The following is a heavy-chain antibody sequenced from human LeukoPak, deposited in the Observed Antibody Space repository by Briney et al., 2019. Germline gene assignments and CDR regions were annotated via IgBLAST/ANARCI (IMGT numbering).Heavy chain of an antibody. CDR1: GGTFSSYA. D-gene: IGHD2-8*01. CDR3: ASVYLHGMDV. J-gene: IGHJ6*02. V-gene: IGHV1-69*13. Sequence: ASVKVSCKASGGTFSSYAISWVRQAPGQGLEWMGGIIPIFGTANYAQKFQGRVTITADESTSTAYMELSSLRSEDTAVYYCASVYLHGMDVWGQGTTVTVSS. CDR2: IIPIFGTA.